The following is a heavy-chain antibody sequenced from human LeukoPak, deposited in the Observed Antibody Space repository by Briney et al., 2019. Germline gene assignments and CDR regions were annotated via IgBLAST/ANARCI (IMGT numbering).Heavy chain of an antibody. CDR1: GGSLSSYY. D-gene: IGHD6-13*01. CDR3: ARHIPGNPYFDY. CDR2: IYYSGTT. Sequence: SETLSLTCTVSGGSLSSYYWSWIRQPPGEGLEWIGYIYYSGTTSYNPPLKSRVTISAETSKNQFSLKLRSVTAADTAVYYCARHIPGNPYFDYWGQGTLVTVSS. V-gene: IGHV4-59*08. J-gene: IGHJ4*02.